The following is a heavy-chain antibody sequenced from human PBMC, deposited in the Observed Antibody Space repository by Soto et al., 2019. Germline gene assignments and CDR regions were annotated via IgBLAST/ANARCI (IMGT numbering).Heavy chain of an antibody. CDR3: ARLIRGGYCSGGSCSPYYYSMDV. Sequence: SETLSLPCTVSGGSISSYYCSWIRQPPGKGLEWIGYIYYSGSTNYNPSLKSRVTISVDTSKNQFSLKLSSVTAADTAVYYCARLIRGGYCSGGSCSPYYYSMDVWGKGTSVTASS. CDR2: IYYSGST. V-gene: IGHV4-59*08. J-gene: IGHJ6*03. CDR1: GGSISSYY. D-gene: IGHD2-15*01.